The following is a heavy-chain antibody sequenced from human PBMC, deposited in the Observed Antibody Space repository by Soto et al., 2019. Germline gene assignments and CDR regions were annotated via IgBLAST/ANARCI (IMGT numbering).Heavy chain of an antibody. J-gene: IGHJ4*02. CDR2: ISYDGSNK. CDR3: PRSDAAGTLGY. CDR1: GFTFSSYA. D-gene: IGHD6-13*01. V-gene: IGHV3-30-3*01. Sequence: GGSLRLSCAASGFTFSSYAMHWVRQAPGKGLEWVAVISYDGSNKYYADSVKGRFTISRDNSKNTLYLQMNSLRAEDTAVYYCPRSDAAGTLGYWGQGTLVTVYS.